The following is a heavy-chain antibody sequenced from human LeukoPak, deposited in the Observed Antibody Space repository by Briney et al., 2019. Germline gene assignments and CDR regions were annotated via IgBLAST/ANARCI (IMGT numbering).Heavy chain of an antibody. J-gene: IGHJ1*01. CDR2: IRSKANSYAT. Sequence: GGSLRLSCAASGFTFSGSAMHWVRQASGRGLEWVGRIRSKANSYATAYAASVKGRFTISRDDSKNTVYLQMNSLRAEDTAVYYCARFNEQQMYFHHWGQGTLVSVSS. CDR1: GFTFSGSA. CDR3: ARFNEQQMYFHH. V-gene: IGHV3-73*01. D-gene: IGHD6-13*01.